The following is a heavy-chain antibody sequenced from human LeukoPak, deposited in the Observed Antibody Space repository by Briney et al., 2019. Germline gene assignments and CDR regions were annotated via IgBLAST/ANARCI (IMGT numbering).Heavy chain of an antibody. D-gene: IGHD3-10*01. CDR3: ARDSRVTNGDY. V-gene: IGHV1-2*06. J-gene: IGHJ4*02. CDR2: INPKNGGT. Sequence: GASVKVSCKASGYTFTGYYMHWVRQAPGQGLEWMGRINPKNGGTSYAQKFQGRVTMTRDTSITTAYMELSSLRSDDTAVYYCARDSRVTNGDYWGQGTLVTVSS. CDR1: GYTFTGYY.